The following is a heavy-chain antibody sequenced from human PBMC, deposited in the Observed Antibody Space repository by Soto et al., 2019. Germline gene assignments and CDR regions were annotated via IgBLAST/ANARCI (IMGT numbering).Heavy chain of an antibody. V-gene: IGHV1-69*06. Sequence: SVKVSCKASGGTFSSYAISWVRQAPGQGLEWMGGIIPIFGTANYAQKFQGRVTITADKSTSTAYMELSSLRSEDTAVYYCARGGSSGWYPREVGNWFDPWGQGTLVTVSS. CDR3: ARGGSSGWYPREVGNWFDP. CDR2: IIPIFGTA. D-gene: IGHD6-19*01. CDR1: GGTFSSYA. J-gene: IGHJ5*02.